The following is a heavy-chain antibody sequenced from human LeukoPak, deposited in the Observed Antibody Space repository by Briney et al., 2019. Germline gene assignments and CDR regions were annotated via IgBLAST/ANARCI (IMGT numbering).Heavy chain of an antibody. CDR2: IYYSGST. CDR3: ARSVDTAMVDY. CDR1: GGSISSYY. J-gene: IGHJ4*02. V-gene: IGHV4-59*01. Sequence: PSETLSLTCTVSGGSISSYYWSWIRQPPGKGLEWIGYIYYSGSTNYNPSLKSRVTISVDTSKNQFSLKLSSVTAADTAVYYCARSVDTAMVDYWGQGTLVTVSS. D-gene: IGHD5-18*01.